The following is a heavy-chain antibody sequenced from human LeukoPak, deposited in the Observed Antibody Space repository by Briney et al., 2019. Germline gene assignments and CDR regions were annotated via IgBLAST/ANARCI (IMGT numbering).Heavy chain of an antibody. CDR3: AKGGASVTRYVDY. CDR1: GFSFSSHW. J-gene: IGHJ4*02. D-gene: IGHD4-17*01. V-gene: IGHV3-7*01. Sequence: GGSLRLSCAASGFSFSSHWMSWVRQAPGKGLEWVANINQDGREKQYVDSVKGRFTISRDNSQNTLYLQMNSLRPEDTAVYYCAKGGASVTRYVDYWGQGTLVTVSS. CDR2: INQDGREK.